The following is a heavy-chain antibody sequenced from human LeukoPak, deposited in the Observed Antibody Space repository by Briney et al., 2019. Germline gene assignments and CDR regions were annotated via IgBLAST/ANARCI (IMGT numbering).Heavy chain of an antibody. Sequence: ASVKVSCKASGYTFTSYGISWVRQAPGQGLEWRGWISAYNGNTNYAQKLQGRVTMTTDTSTSTAYMELRSLRSDHTAVYYCASSAAAYCGGDCPLDYWGQGTLVTVSS. CDR3: ASSAAAYCGGDCPLDY. D-gene: IGHD2-21*02. J-gene: IGHJ4*02. CDR1: GYTFTSYG. CDR2: ISAYNGNT. V-gene: IGHV1-18*01.